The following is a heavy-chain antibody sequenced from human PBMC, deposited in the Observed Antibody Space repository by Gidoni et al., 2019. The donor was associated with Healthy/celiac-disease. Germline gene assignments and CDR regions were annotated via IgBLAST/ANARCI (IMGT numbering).Heavy chain of an antibody. Sequence: EVQLVESGGGLVQPGGSLRLSCAASGFTVSRNYMGWVRQALGKGWEWVSVIYSGGSTYYADSVKGRFTISRDNSKNTLYLQMNSLRAEDTAVYYCARPTSPGRYCSGGSCSDYWGQGTLVTVSS. CDR2: IYSGGST. D-gene: IGHD2-15*01. V-gene: IGHV3-66*02. CDR1: GFTVSRNY. CDR3: ARPTSPGRYCSGGSCSDY. J-gene: IGHJ4*02.